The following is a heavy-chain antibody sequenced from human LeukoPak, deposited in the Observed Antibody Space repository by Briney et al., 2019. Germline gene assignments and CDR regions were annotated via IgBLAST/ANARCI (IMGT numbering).Heavy chain of an antibody. CDR1: GFTLSSYA. Sequence: GGSLRLSCAASGFTLSSYAVHWVRQAPGKGLEWVAVISYDGSNKYYADSVKGRFTISRDNSKNTLYLQMNSLRAEDTAVYYCARDVRMVRGVIDYWGQGTLVTVSS. CDR2: ISYDGSNK. V-gene: IGHV3-30-3*01. D-gene: IGHD3-10*01. J-gene: IGHJ4*02. CDR3: ARDVRMVRGVIDY.